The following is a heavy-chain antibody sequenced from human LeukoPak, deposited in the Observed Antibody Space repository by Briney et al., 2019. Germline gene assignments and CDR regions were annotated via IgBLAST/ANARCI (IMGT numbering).Heavy chain of an antibody. Sequence: SETLSLTCSVSGGSISTYYWSWIRQAPGEGLEWIGYIHYSGSTDYNPSLRSRVTISVDTSKNQLSLKLRSVTAADPAVYYCAREYSSFEYWGQGTLVTVSS. V-gene: IGHV4-59*01. J-gene: IGHJ4*02. CDR2: IHYSGST. CDR1: GGSISTYY. D-gene: IGHD3-22*01. CDR3: AREYSSFEY.